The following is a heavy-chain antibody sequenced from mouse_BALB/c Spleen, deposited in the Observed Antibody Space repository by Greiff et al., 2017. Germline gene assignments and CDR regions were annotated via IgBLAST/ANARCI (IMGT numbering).Heavy chain of an antibody. CDR1: GYSFTGYN. V-gene: IGHV1-39*01. J-gene: IGHJ3*01. CDR2: IDPYYGGT. D-gene: IGHD2-3*01. Sequence: EVKLMESGPELEKPGASVKISCKASGYSFTGYNMNWVKQSNGKSLEWIGNIDPYYGGTSYNQKFKGKATLTVDKSSSTAYMQLKSLTSEDSAVYYCARERDGYYPFAYWGQGTLVTVSA. CDR3: ARERDGYYPFAY.